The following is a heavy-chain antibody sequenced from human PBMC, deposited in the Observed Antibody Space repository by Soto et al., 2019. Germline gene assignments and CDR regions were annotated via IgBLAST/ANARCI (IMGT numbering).Heavy chain of an antibody. CDR1: GFTVSTDY. CDR2: IYRGGST. V-gene: IGHV3-53*01. CDR3: AKDLRTMIVNDY. D-gene: IGHD3-22*01. J-gene: IGHJ4*02. Sequence: LRLSCAASGFTVSTDYMNWVRQAPGQGLEWVSVIYRGGSTYYADSVKGRSTISRDNSKNTLYLQMNSLRAEDTAVYYCAKDLRTMIVNDYWGQGTLVTVSS.